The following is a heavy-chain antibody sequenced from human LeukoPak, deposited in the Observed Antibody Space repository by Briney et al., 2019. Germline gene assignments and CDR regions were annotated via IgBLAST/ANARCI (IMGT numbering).Heavy chain of an antibody. CDR1: GFTFSSYG. CDR3: AREVGSSGWYYFDY. J-gene: IGHJ4*02. Sequence: PXGSLRLSCAASGFTFSSYGMHWVRQAPGKGLEWVAVIWYDGSNKYYADSVKGRFTISRYNSKNTLYLQMNSLRAEDTAVYYCAREVGSSGWYYFDYWGQGTLVTVSS. CDR2: IWYDGSNK. V-gene: IGHV3-33*01. D-gene: IGHD6-19*01.